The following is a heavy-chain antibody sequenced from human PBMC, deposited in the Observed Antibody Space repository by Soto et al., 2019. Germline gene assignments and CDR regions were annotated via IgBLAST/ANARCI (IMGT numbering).Heavy chain of an antibody. CDR1: GGTFSSYT. V-gene: IGHV1-69*02. J-gene: IGHJ6*03. CDR3: ALWFGDLYYYYMDV. D-gene: IGHD3-10*01. CDR2: IIPILGIA. Sequence: QVQLVQSGAEVKKPGSSVKVSCKASGGTFSSYTISWVRQAPGQGLEWMGRIIPILGIANYAPKFQGRVTITADKSTSTAYMELSSLRSEDTAVYYCALWFGDLYYYYMDVWGKGTTVTVSS.